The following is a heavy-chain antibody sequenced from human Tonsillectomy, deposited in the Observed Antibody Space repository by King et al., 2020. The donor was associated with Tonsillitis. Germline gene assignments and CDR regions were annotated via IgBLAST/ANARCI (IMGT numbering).Heavy chain of an antibody. J-gene: IGHJ3*02. Sequence: VQLVESGGGFVQPGRSLRLSCAASGFTFDDDAMHWVRQAPGKGLEWVSGISWNSGSIGDADSVKGRFTISRDNAKNSLYLQMNSLTAEDTALYYCSKARGGSAAAFDMWGQGTMVTVSS. D-gene: IGHD1-26*01. CDR2: ISWNSGSI. CDR1: GFTFDDDA. CDR3: SKARGGSAAAFDM. V-gene: IGHV3-9*01.